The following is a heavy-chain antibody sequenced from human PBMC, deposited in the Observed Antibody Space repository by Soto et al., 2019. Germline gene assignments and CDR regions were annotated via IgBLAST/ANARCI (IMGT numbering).Heavy chain of an antibody. Sequence: GGSLRLSCAASGFTFSSYAMHWVRQAPGKGLEWVAVISYDGSNKYYADSVKGRFTISRDDAKSTVYLQMNSLRAEETAIYYCATLNSFGSDYWGRGTLVTSPQ. CDR3: ATLNSFGSDY. J-gene: IGHJ4*02. D-gene: IGHD5-18*01. CDR1: GFTFSSYA. CDR2: ISYDGSNK. V-gene: IGHV3-30-3*01.